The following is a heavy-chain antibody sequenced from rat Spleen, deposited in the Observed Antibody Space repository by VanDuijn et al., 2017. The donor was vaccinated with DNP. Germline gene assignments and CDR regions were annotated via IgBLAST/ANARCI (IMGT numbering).Heavy chain of an antibody. Sequence: EVQLVESGGGLVQPGRSLKLSCAASGFTFSDYYMAWVRQAPTKGLEWVASISYDGGSTYYPDSVKGRFTISRDNAKNTVHLQMNSLRSEDTANYYCASWAPIAPISTSNYWGQGVMVTVSS. CDR1: GFTFSDYY. D-gene: IGHD1-2*01. CDR3: ASWAPIAPISTSNY. J-gene: IGHJ2*01. V-gene: IGHV5-20*01. CDR2: ISYDGGST.